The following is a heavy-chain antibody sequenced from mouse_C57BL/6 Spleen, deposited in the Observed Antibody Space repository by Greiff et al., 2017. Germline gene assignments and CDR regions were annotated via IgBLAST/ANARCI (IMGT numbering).Heavy chain of an antibody. J-gene: IGHJ1*03. CDR1: GYTFTDYN. CDR2: INPNNGGT. Sequence: VQLQQSGPELVKPGASVKIPCKASGYTFTDYNMAWVKQSHGKSLEWIGDINPNNGGTIYNQKFKGKATLTVDKSSSTAYMELRSLTSEDTAVYYCARWDTTVVGYFDVWGTGTTVTVSS. CDR3: ARWDTTVVGYFDV. V-gene: IGHV1-18*01. D-gene: IGHD1-1*01.